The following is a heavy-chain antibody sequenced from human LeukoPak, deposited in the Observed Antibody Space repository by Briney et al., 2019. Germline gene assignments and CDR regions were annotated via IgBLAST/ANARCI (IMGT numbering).Heavy chain of an antibody. CDR1: GYTFTSYG. CDR2: ISAYNGNT. Sequence: ASVKVSCKASGYTFTSYGISWVRQAPGQRLEWMGWISAYNGNTNYAQKLQGRVTMTTDTSTSTVYMELRSLRSDDTAVYYCTRDRGWELGYCSGGSCYDENWFDPWGQGTLVTVSS. CDR3: TRDRGWELGYCSGGSCYDENWFDP. V-gene: IGHV1-18*01. D-gene: IGHD2-15*01. J-gene: IGHJ5*02.